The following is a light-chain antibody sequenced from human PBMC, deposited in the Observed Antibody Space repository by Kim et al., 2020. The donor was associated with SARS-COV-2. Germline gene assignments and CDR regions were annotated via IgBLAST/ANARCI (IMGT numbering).Light chain of an antibody. CDR3: CSYTTSTTVV. CDR1: SSDVGGYDY. Sequence: GQSITISSTGTSSDVGGYDYVSWYQQHPDKAPKLLIHNINARPSGVSNRFSGSKSGNTASLTISGLQAEDEADYFCCSYTTSTTVVFGGGTQLTVL. J-gene: IGLJ2*01. CDR2: NIN. V-gene: IGLV2-14*03.